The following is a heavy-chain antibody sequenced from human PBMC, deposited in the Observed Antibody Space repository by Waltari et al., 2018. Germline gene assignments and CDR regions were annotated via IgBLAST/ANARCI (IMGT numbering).Heavy chain of an antibody. D-gene: IGHD3-10*01. CDR1: GFSFSDHY. J-gene: IGHJ4*02. V-gene: IGHV3-72*01. CDR3: VRDYHGLGIN. CDR2: IIEKRISKTI. Sequence: EVQLVESGGRLVQPGTSLRLSCAASGFSFSDHYMDWVRQAQGKCLEWVALIIEKRISKTIDYAASVKGRFIISRDDSKNSLSLQMNSLKTEDTAVYYCVRDYHGLGINWGQGTLVTVSS.